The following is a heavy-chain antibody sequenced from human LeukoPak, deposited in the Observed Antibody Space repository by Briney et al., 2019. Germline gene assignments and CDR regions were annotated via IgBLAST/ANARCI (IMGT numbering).Heavy chain of an antibody. Sequence: ASVKVSCKASGYTFTSYGISWVRQAPGKGLEWMGWISGYNGNTNYAQNLQGRVTMTTDTSTSTAYMELRSLRSDDTAVYYCARGPYGDYVSGIVYWGQGTLVTVSS. CDR2: ISGYNGNT. V-gene: IGHV1-18*01. D-gene: IGHD4-17*01. CDR3: ARGPYGDYVSGIVY. J-gene: IGHJ4*02. CDR1: GYTFTSYG.